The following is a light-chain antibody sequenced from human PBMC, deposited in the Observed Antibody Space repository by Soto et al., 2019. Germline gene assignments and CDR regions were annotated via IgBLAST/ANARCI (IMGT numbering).Light chain of an antibody. J-gene: IGKJ4*01. CDR2: DAA. CDR3: QQYSSYPIT. V-gene: IGKV1-5*01. CDR1: QAISGY. Sequence: DIQMTQSPSTLSASVADRVTIACRASQAISGYLAWYQRKQGKAPKLLIYDAANLQTGVSSRFSGSGSGTEFTLTINSLQPDDVATEYCQQYSSYPITFGGGTKVEIK.